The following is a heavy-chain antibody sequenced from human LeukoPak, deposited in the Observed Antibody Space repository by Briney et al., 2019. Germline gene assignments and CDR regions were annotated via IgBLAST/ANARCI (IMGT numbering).Heavy chain of an antibody. Sequence: PSETLSLTCTISGGSINGYYWNWVRQPPGKGLEWIGYIYYTGSTNYNPSLKSRVTISVDSSKTQFSLKLSSVTAADTAIYYCARGYCSGGSCHYFDLWGRGTLVTVSS. CDR2: IYYTGST. D-gene: IGHD2-15*01. V-gene: IGHV4-59*01. J-gene: IGHJ2*01. CDR1: GGSINGYY. CDR3: ARGYCSGGSCHYFDL.